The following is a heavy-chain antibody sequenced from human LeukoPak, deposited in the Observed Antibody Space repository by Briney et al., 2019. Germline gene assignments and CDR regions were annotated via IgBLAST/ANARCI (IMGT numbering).Heavy chain of an antibody. Sequence: GAPVKVSCKVSGYTLTELSMHWVRQAPGKGLAWMGGFDPEDGETIYAQKFQGRVTMNEDTSTDTAYMELSSLRSEDTAVYYCATEYSSSGGFDPWGQGTLVTVSS. CDR2: FDPEDGET. J-gene: IGHJ5*02. V-gene: IGHV1-24*01. CDR3: ATEYSSSGGFDP. CDR1: GYTLTELS. D-gene: IGHD6-6*01.